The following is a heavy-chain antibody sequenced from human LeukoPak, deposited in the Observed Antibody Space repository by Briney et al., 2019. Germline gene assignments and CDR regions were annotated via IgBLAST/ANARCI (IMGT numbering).Heavy chain of an antibody. J-gene: IGHJ4*02. Sequence: SETLSLTCTVSGGSISTYYWSWIRQPPGKGLEWIGYIYNSGSTNYNPSLKSRVTISVDTSKNQFSLKLSSVTAADTAVYYCARDYYDGSGSYFDYWGQGTLVTVSS. D-gene: IGHD3-10*01. CDR3: ARDYYDGSGSYFDY. V-gene: IGHV4-59*12. CDR1: GGSISTYY. CDR2: IYNSGST.